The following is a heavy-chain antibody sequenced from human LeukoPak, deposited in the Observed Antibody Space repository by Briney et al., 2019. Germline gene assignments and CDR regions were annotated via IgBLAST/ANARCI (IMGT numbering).Heavy chain of an antibody. V-gene: IGHV4-38-2*02. CDR1: GYSISSDYY. Sequence: SETLSLTCTVSGYSISSDYYWAWIRQPPGKGLEWIGSIYHSGSTYYNPSLKSRVTISVDTSKNQFSLKLSSVTAADTAVYYCARAYYYERYFDYWGQGTLVTVSS. D-gene: IGHD3-22*01. CDR2: IYHSGST. J-gene: IGHJ4*02. CDR3: ARAYYYERYFDY.